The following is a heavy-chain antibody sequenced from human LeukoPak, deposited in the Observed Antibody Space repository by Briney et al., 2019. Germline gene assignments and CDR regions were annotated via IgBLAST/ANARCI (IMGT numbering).Heavy chain of an antibody. V-gene: IGHV1-8*01. CDR3: ARGRVAGATWVFRYFDL. Sequence: ASVKVSCKASGHTFTTYDIHWVRQAPGQGLQWMGWMDPNSGNTGYEQKFQGRLTMTRSTSINTVYMELTSLRSEDTAVYYCARGRVAGATWVFRYFDLWGRGTLVTVSS. D-gene: IGHD1-26*01. J-gene: IGHJ2*01. CDR1: GHTFTTYD. CDR2: MDPNSGNT.